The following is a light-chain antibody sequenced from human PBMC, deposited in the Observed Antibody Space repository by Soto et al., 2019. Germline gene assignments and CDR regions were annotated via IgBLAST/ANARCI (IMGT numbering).Light chain of an antibody. CDR2: DAS. Sequence: EIVLTQSPATLSLSPGERATLSCRASQSVSSFLAWYQQKPGQAPRLLIYDASSRATGIPARFRGSGSGTDFTLTISSLEPEDFAVYYCQQRSNWPPTSATFGQGTKVEIK. J-gene: IGKJ1*01. CDR3: QQRSNWPPTSAT. CDR1: QSVSSF. V-gene: IGKV3-11*01.